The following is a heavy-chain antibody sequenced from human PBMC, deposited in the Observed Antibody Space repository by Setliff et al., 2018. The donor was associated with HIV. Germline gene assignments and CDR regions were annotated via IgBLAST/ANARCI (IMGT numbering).Heavy chain of an antibody. CDR3: TSLMTAVVY. CDR2: MKSKTDGGTT. CDR1: EFTFSNAW. D-gene: IGHD4-17*01. Sequence: GGSLRLSCAASEFTFSNAWMSWVRQAPGKGLEWVGRMKSKTDGGTTEYPAPVKGRFTISRDDSKNTLYLQMNSLRTEDTAVYYCTSLMTAVVYWGQGTMVTVSS. V-gene: IGHV3-15*01. J-gene: IGHJ4*02.